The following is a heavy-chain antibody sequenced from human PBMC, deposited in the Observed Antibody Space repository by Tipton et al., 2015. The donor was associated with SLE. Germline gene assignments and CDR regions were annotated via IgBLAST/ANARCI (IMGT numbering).Heavy chain of an antibody. CDR1: GVSINHYY. J-gene: IGHJ6*02. CDR3: ARGVSHIDDFWSGYYYYGLDV. V-gene: IGHV4-59*12. Sequence: LRLSCSVAGVSINHYYWSWIRQSPGKGLEWIGYILSSGSTYYNSALKSRVTISVDTSKNQFSLRLTSVTAADTALYYCARGVSHIDDFWSGYYYYGLDVWGQGTTVTVSS. D-gene: IGHD3-3*01. CDR2: ILSSGST.